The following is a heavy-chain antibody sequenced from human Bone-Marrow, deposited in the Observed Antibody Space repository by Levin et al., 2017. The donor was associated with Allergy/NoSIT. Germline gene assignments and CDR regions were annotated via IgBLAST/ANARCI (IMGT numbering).Heavy chain of an antibody. CDR1: GYTFTSYG. D-gene: IGHD6-19*01. V-gene: IGHV1-18*01. Sequence: ASVKVSCKASGYTFTSYGISWVRQAPGQGLEWMGWISAYNGNTNYAQKLQGRVTMTTDTSTSTAYMELRSLRSDDTAVYYCARAGDSSANIGGLGVSGYYYYYGMDVWGQGTTVTVSS. J-gene: IGHJ6*02. CDR3: ARAGDSSANIGGLGVSGYYYYYGMDV. CDR2: ISAYNGNT.